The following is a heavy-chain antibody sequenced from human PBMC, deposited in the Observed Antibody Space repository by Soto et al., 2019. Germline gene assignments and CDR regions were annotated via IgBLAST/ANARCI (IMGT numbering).Heavy chain of an antibody. Sequence: SETLSLTCTVSGDSISSYYWSWIRQPPGKGLEWIGYIYYSGSTNFNPSLKSRVTISVDTSKNQFSLKLSSVTAADTAVYYCARESGDYVVDYWGQGTLVTVSS. CDR1: GDSISSYY. CDR3: ARESGDYVVDY. J-gene: IGHJ4*02. V-gene: IGHV4-59*01. CDR2: IYYSGST. D-gene: IGHD4-17*01.